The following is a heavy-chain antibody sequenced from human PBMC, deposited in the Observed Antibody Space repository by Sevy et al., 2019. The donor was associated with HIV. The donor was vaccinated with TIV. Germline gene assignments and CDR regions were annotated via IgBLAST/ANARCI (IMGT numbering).Heavy chain of an antibody. CDR3: AKRRVQSGLSGGGANYGMDV. D-gene: IGHD2-8*02. J-gene: IGHJ6*02. CDR1: GFPFSNFA. V-gene: IGHV3-23*01. Sequence: GGSLRLSCAASGFPFSNFAMSWVHQAPGKGLEWVSTLIGGGSRTHYADSVTGRFIISRDNSRNTLYLQMNSLRAEDTAIYYCAKRRVQSGLSGGGANYGMDVCGRGTTVTVSS. CDR2: LIGGGSRT.